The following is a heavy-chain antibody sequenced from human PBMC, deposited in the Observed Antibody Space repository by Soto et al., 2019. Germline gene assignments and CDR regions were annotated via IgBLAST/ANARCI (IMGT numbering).Heavy chain of an antibody. V-gene: IGHV3-23*01. CDR1: VFTFSSYA. Sequence: PGGSLRLSCAASVFTFSSYAMSWVLQAPGKGLEWVSAISGSGGSTYYADSVKGRFTISRDNSKNTLYLQMNSLRAEDTAVYYCAKVEAYDFWSGPPGYWGQGTLVTVSS. CDR3: AKVEAYDFWSGPPGY. J-gene: IGHJ4*02. CDR2: ISGSGGST. D-gene: IGHD3-3*01.